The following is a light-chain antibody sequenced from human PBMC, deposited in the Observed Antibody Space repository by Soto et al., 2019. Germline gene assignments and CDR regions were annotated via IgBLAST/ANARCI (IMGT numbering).Light chain of an antibody. CDR2: DAS. J-gene: IGKJ4*01. CDR1: QSVGNNY. Sequence: EIVLTQSPGTLSLSPGERATLSCRASQSVGNNYLAWYQQKPGQAPRLLIADASRRATGIPDRFSGSGSGRAFTLSISRLEPEDFAVYYCQQFANSPLTFGGGTKVDIK. V-gene: IGKV3-20*01. CDR3: QQFANSPLT.